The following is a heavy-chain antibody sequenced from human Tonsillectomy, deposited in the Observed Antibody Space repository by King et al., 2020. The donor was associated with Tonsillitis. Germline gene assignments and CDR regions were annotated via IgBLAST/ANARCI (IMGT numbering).Heavy chain of an antibody. CDR3: ARDVWGYYDSSGRMALLALDV. CDR2: ISYDGSNK. V-gene: IGHV3-30*04. J-gene: IGHJ2*01. CDR1: GFTFSSYA. D-gene: IGHD3-22*01. Sequence: VQLVESGGGVVQPGRSLRLSCAASGFTFSSYAMHGVRQAPGKGLEWVAVISYDGSNKYYADSVKGRFTISRDNSKNTLYLQMNSLRAEDSAVYYCARDVWGYYDSSGRMALLALDVWGRGTLVTVSS.